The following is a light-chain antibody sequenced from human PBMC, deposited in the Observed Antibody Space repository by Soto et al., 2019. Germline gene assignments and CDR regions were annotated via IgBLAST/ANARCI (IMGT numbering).Light chain of an antibody. CDR1: SSDNDGHNA. V-gene: IGLV2-14*01. CDR2: DVT. J-gene: IGLJ1*01. Sequence: QTVLTQPASVSWSPAHSIPISCTATSSDNDGHNAVSWYQQYSGEAPRLQIYDVTFLAAGVFNRFSDSKSVNTASLSISGFQAEDEADYYCSSYVTGGSYVLGPGTKVTVL. CDR3: SSYVTGGSYV.